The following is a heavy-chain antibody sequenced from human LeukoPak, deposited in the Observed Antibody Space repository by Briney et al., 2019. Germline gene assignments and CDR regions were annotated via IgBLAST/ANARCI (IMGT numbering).Heavy chain of an antibody. V-gene: IGHV3-7*01. CDR3: ARDLYCSTTGCYIRNFFDY. Sequence: PGGSLRLSCAASGFTFGSYWMSWVRQAPGKGLEWVANIKQDGSEKYYVDSVKGRFTISRDNAKNSLYLQMNSLRGEDTAVYYCARDLYCSTTGCYIRNFFDYWGQGTLVTVSS. D-gene: IGHD2-2*02. CDR2: IKQDGSEK. CDR1: GFTFGSYW. J-gene: IGHJ4*02.